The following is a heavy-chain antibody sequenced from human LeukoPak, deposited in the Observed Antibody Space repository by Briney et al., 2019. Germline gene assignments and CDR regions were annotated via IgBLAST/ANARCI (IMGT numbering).Heavy chain of an antibody. CDR2: TSHDESNK. CDR3: AKGDEGGAYRTDF. CDR1: GISLRSYS. D-gene: IGHD2-21*01. Sequence: GGSLRLSCVASGISLRSYSVHWVRQAPGKGLEWVALTSHDESNKKYADSVRGRCTISRDNSRDTVHLQLSNLRDEDTAVYYCAKGDEGGAYRTDFWGPGTRVTVSS. J-gene: IGHJ4*02. V-gene: IGHV3-30*15.